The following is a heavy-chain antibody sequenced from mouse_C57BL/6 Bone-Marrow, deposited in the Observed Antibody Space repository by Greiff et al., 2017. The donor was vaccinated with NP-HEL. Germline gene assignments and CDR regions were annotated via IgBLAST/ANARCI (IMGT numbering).Heavy chain of an antibody. CDR1: GYTFTSYW. CDR3: ARWGTTLVGGVYAMDY. D-gene: IGHD1-1*01. V-gene: IGHV1-72*01. J-gene: IGHJ4*01. Sequence: VQLQQPGAELVKPGASVKLSCKASGYTFTSYWMHWVKQRPGRGLAWIVRIDPNSGGTKYTEKFKSKATLTVDKPSRTAYMQLSSLTSADSAVYYCARWGTTLVGGVYAMDYWGQGTSVTVSS. CDR2: IDPNSGGT.